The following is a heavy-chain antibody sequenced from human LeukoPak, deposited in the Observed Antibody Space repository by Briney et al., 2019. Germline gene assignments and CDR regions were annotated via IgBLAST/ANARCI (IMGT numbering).Heavy chain of an antibody. D-gene: IGHD3-10*01. V-gene: IGHV3-11*01. CDR2: ISDSASHT. CDR3: ARVGQFSCDY. J-gene: IGHJ4*02. Sequence: AGGSLRLSCAASGFTFSDYYMGWIRQAPGKGLEWISYISDSASHTYYSDSVKGRFTISRDDAKNSLYLQMNSLRAEDTAVYYCARVGQFSCDYWGQGTLVTVSS. CDR1: GFTFSDYY.